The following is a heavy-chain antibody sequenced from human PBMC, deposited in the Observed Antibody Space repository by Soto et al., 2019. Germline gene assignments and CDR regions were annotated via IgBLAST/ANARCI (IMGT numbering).Heavy chain of an antibody. CDR1: GGSFSGYY. Sequence: SETLSLTCAVYGGSFSGYYWNWIRQPPGKGLEWIGEINHSGSTNYNPSLKSRVTISVDTSKNQFSLKLSSVTAADTAVYYCARGPAGNNWFDPWGQGTLVTVSS. D-gene: IGHD6-13*01. V-gene: IGHV4-34*01. CDR2: INHSGST. CDR3: ARGPAGNNWFDP. J-gene: IGHJ5*02.